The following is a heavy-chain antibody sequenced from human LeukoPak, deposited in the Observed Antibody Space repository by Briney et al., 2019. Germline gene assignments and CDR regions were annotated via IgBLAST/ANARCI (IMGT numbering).Heavy chain of an antibody. J-gene: IGHJ4*02. V-gene: IGHV1-8*01. CDR2: MNPNSGNT. CDR1: GYTFTSYD. Sequence: ASVKVSCKASGYTFTSYDINWVRQATGQGLEWMGWMNPNSGNTGYAQKFQGRVTMTRNTSISTAYMELSSLRSEGTAVYYCARGAFLWFGELGYWGQGTLVTVSS. D-gene: IGHD3-10*01. CDR3: ARGAFLWFGELGY.